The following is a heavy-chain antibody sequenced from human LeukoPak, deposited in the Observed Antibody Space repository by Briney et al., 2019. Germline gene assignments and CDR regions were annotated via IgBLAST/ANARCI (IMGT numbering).Heavy chain of an antibody. CDR3: ARELYSSSWRGGVDY. V-gene: IGHV4-39*07. D-gene: IGHD6-13*01. CDR2: IYYSGST. Sequence: SETLSLTCTVSGGSISSSSYYWGWIRQPPGKGLEWIGSIYYSGSTYYNPSLKSRVTISVDTSKNQFSLKLSSVTAADTAVYYCARELYSSSWRGGVDYWGQGTLVTVSS. CDR1: GGSISSSSYY. J-gene: IGHJ4*02.